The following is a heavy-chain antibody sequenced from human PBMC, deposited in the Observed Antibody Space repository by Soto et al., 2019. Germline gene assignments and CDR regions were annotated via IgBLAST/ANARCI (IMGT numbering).Heavy chain of an antibody. J-gene: IGHJ5*02. V-gene: IGHV3-7*05. Sequence: EEQLVESGGGLVQPGGSLRLSCAASGFTFSDYYMSWVRQAPGKGLEWVANINQDGSAKSYVDSVRGRFTISRDNGKHSLSLQMDSMRADDTAVYYGARWTGGFDPWGQGTLVTVSS. CDR1: GFTFSDYY. CDR3: ARWTGGFDP. CDR2: INQDGSAK.